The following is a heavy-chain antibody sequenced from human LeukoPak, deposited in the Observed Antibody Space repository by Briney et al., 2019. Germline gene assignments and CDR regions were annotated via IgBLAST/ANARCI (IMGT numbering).Heavy chain of an antibody. Sequence: SVKVSCKASGGTFSGYAISWVRQAPGQGLEWMGGIIPIFGTANYAQKFQGRVTITADESTSTAYMELSSLRSEDTAVYYCARNLAAQHAFDIWGQGTMVTVSS. D-gene: IGHD6-6*01. CDR3: ARNLAAQHAFDI. J-gene: IGHJ3*02. V-gene: IGHV1-69*01. CDR2: IIPIFGTA. CDR1: GGTFSGYA.